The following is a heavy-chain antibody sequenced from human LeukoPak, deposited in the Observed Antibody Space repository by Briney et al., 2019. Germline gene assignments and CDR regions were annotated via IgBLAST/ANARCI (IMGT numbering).Heavy chain of an antibody. V-gene: IGHV4-59*01. Sequence: SETLSLTCTVSGGSISSYYWSWIRQPPGKGLEGIGYIYYSGSTNYNPSLKSPGTISADTSKNHSSLKLSSVTAAATAVYYCARGGDSSGWLTFDYWGQGTLVTVSS. CDR3: ARGGDSSGWLTFDY. CDR1: GGSISSYY. CDR2: IYYSGST. D-gene: IGHD6-19*01. J-gene: IGHJ4*02.